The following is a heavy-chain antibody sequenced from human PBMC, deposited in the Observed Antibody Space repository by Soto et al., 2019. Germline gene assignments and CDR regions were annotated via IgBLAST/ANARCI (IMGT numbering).Heavy chain of an antibody. CDR3: ARARRDGGNSGGFFDY. V-gene: IGHV1-69*01. D-gene: IGHD2-21*02. CDR1: GGTFSNYA. CDR2: IIPVFGTA. J-gene: IGHJ4*02. Sequence: QVQLVQSGTEVKKPGSSVKVSCKASGGTFSNYAISWVRQAPGQGLEWMGGIIPVFGTANYARKFQGRVTITADVSTNTAYMELRSLSSDDTAVYYCARARRDGGNSGGFFDYWGQGTLVTVSS.